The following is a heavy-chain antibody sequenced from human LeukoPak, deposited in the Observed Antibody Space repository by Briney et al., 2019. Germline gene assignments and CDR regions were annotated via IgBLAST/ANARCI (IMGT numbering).Heavy chain of an antibody. J-gene: IGHJ3*02. CDR3: ARALDVNYDSSGYYYGDDAFDI. Sequence: PSETLSLTSTVSGGSISSYYWSWIRQPAGKGLEWIGRIYTSGSTNYNPSLKSRVTMSVETSKNQFSLKLSSVTAADTAVYYCARALDVNYDSSGYYYGDDAFDIWGQGTMVTVSS. D-gene: IGHD3-22*01. CDR1: GGSISSYY. V-gene: IGHV4-4*07. CDR2: IYTSGST.